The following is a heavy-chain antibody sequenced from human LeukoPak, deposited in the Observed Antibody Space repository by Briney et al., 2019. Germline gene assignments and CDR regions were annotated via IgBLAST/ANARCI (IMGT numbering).Heavy chain of an antibody. CDR1: GGSISSYY. Sequence: PSETLSLTCTVSGGSISSYYWSWIRQPPGKGLEWIGYIYYSGSTNYNPSLKSRVTISVDTSKNQFSLKLSSVTAADTAVYFCARGPYSYDSSGAFDIWGQGTMVTVSS. V-gene: IGHV4-59*08. D-gene: IGHD3-22*01. J-gene: IGHJ3*02. CDR3: ARGPYSYDSSGAFDI. CDR2: IYYSGST.